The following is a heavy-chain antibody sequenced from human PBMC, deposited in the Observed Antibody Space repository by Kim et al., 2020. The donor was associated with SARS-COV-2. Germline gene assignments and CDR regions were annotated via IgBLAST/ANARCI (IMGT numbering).Heavy chain of an antibody. CDR3: ARVPALNEQVVVVRNPGPRDFDL. CDR2: VYYIGNT. Sequence: SETLSLTCTVSGDSMNTYYWSWIRQSPGKTLEWIGYVYYIGNTHYNPSLESRVTISVDTSKNQFSLKLKSVTAADTALYYCARVPALNEQVVVVRNPGPRDFDLWGRGTLVTVSS. D-gene: IGHD2-15*01. CDR1: GDSMNTYY. J-gene: IGHJ2*01. V-gene: IGHV4-59*01.